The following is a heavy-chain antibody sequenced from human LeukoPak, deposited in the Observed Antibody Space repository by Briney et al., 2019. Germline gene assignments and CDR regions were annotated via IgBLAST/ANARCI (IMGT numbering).Heavy chain of an antibody. J-gene: IGHJ4*02. V-gene: IGHV4-39*01. CDR3: ARAGSTAMVRGMIL. CDR1: GGSISSSSYY. CDR2: IYYSGST. Sequence: SETLSLTCTVSGGSISSSSYYWGWIRQPPGKGLEWIGSIYYSGSTYYNPSLKSRVTISVDTSKNQFSLKLSSVTAADTAVYYCARAGSTAMVRGMILWGQGTLVTVSS. D-gene: IGHD3-10*01.